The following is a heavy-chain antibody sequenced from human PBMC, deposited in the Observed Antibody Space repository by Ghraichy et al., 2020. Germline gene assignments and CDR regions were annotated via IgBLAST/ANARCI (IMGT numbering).Heavy chain of an antibody. D-gene: IGHD5-18*01. V-gene: IGHV1-69*13. CDR3: ASGGQLWLDGREIPDAFDI. J-gene: IGHJ3*02. Sequence: SVKVSCKASGGTFSSYAISWVRQAPGQGLEWMGGIIPIFGTANYAQKFQGRVTITADESTSTAYMELSSLRSEDTAVYYCASGGQLWLDGREIPDAFDIWGQGTMVTVSS. CDR2: IIPIFGTA. CDR1: GGTFSSYA.